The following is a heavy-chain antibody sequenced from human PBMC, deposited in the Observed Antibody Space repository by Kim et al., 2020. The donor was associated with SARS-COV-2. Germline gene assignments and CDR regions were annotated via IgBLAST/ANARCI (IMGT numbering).Heavy chain of an antibody. V-gene: IGHV3-30*04. CDR2: ISYDGSNK. Sequence: GGSLRLSCAASGFTFSSYAMHWVRQAPGKGLEWVAVISYDGSNKYYADSVKGRFTISRDNSKNTLYLQMNSLRAEDTAVYYCARTMVRGVIILAAGYWGQGTLVTVSS. CDR1: GFTFSSYA. CDR3: ARTMVRGVIILAAGY. D-gene: IGHD3-10*01. J-gene: IGHJ4*02.